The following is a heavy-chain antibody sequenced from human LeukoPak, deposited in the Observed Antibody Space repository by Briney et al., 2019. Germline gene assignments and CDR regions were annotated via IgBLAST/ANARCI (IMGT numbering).Heavy chain of an antibody. Sequence: PGGSLRLSCAVAGLTFSSYGMHWVRQAPGKGLEWVAFIQNDGSKKDADSEEGRLTISRDNSKNTLYLQLSSLSPEDTAVYYCAKQYYPNSGIYHPHFDYWGQGTLVTVSS. V-gene: IGHV3-30*02. CDR2: IQNDGSK. CDR1: GLTFSSYG. D-gene: IGHD3-10*01. CDR3: AKQYYPNSGIYHPHFDY. J-gene: IGHJ4*02.